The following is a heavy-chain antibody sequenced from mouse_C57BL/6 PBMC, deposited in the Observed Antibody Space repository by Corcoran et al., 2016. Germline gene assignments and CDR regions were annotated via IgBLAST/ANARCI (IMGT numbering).Heavy chain of an antibody. CDR2: ISYDGSN. D-gene: IGHD2-5*01. V-gene: IGHV3-6*01. Sequence: DVQLQESGPGLVKPSQSLSLTCSVTGYSITSGYYWNWIRQFPGNKLEWMGYISYDGSNNYNPSLKNRISITRDTSKNQFFLKLNSVTTEDTATYYCAKGNYYSKGWFAYWGQGTLVTVSA. J-gene: IGHJ3*01. CDR3: AKGNYYSKGWFAY. CDR1: GYSITSGYY.